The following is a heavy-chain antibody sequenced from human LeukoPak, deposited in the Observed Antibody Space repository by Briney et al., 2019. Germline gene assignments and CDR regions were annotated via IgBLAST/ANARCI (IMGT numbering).Heavy chain of an antibody. CDR2: ISSDDSNR. D-gene: IGHD3-10*01. V-gene: IGHV3-30-3*01. J-gene: IGHJ4*02. CDR3: ARDHIAMLRGVAAQDY. CDR1: GFTFSTYA. Sequence: PGGSLRLSCAASGFTFSTYAMSWVRQAPGKGLEWVAIISSDDSNRYYADSVKGRFTISRDNSKNTLYLQMNSLRAEDTAVYYCARDHIAMLRGVAAQDYWGQGTLVTVSS.